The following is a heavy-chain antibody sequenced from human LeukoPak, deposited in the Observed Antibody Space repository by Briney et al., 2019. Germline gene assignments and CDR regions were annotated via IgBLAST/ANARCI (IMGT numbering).Heavy chain of an antibody. J-gene: IGHJ4*02. CDR3: ARGILTGYFNFDY. V-gene: IGHV3-7*01. D-gene: IGHD3-9*01. CDR2: IKQDGSEK. Sequence: PGGSLGLSCAASGFTFSSYWMSWVRQAPGKGLEWVANIKQDGSEKYYVDSVKGRFTISRDNAKNSLYLQMNSLRAEDTAVYYCARGILTGYFNFDYWGQGTLVTVSS. CDR1: GFTFSSYW.